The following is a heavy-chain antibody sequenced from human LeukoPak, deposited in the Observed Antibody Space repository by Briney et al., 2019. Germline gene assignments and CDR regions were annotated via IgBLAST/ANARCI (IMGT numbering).Heavy chain of an antibody. J-gene: IGHJ3*02. CDR2: TYYRSTWHH. V-gene: IGHV6-1*01. CDR1: GDTVSGSIAV. CDR3: ARINWDDAFDI. Sequence: SQTLSLTCAIPGDTVSGSIAVWNSIRQSQSRGLEWVGKTYYRSTWHHDYAVSGTGRLTITQDTSKNQFSLQLNSVTPDDTAVYYCARINWDDAFDIWGQGTMVTVSS. D-gene: IGHD1-1*01.